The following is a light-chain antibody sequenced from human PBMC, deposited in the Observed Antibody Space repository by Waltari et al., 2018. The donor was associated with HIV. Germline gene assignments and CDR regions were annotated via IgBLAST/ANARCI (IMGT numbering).Light chain of an antibody. Sequence: SYELTQTPSVSVSLGQTATVACVGDNLASKDVHWYQQKPGRPPVLVIYDNNKRPSGIPGRFSGFNSGITATLTISGAQGDDEADYYCQVWDSDTGVFGSGTKVTVL. CDR1: NLASKD. CDR3: QVWDSDTGV. J-gene: IGLJ1*01. CDR2: DNN. V-gene: IGLV3-9*01.